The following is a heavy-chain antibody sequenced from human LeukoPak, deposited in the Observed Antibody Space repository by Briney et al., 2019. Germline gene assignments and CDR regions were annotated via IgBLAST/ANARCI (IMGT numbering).Heavy chain of an antibody. V-gene: IGHV4-59*01. J-gene: IGHJ3*02. Sequence: SETLSLTCTVSGGSITNYYWNWIRQPPGKGLEWIGYIYYSGSTNYNPSLKSRVTISVDPSMKQFSLKLSSVTAADTAVYYCARATVVTRRFYTFDIWGQGTMVTVSS. CDR3: ARATVVTRRFYTFDI. CDR2: IYYSGST. CDR1: GGSITNYY. D-gene: IGHD4-23*01.